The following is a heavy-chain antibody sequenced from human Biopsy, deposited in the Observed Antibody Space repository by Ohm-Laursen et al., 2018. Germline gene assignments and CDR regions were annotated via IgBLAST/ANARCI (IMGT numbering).Heavy chain of an antibody. J-gene: IGHJ4*02. Sequence: LSLTWAVSGGSIGSFFWSWIRQPPGKGLEWIGYIYYSGSTNYNPSLRSRVTISVDRSKNQFSLELSSVTAADTAVYYCARVGAGAPSIDYFDYWGQGALVTVSS. CDR3: ARVGAGAPSIDYFDY. V-gene: IGHV4-59*01. D-gene: IGHD1-26*01. CDR2: IYYSGST. CDR1: GGSIGSFF.